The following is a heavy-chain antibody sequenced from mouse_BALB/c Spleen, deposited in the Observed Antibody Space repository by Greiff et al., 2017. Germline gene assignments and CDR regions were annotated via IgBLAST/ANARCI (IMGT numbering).Heavy chain of an antibody. D-gene: IGHD1-2*01. CDR3: ARNSLLRLEAY. Sequence: QVQLKESGPGLVAPSQSLSITCTVSGFSLTSYGVHWVRQPPGKGLEWLGVIWAGGSTNYNSALMSRLSISKDNSKSQVFLKMNSLQTDDTAMYYCARNSLLRLEAYWGQGTLVTVSA. CDR2: IWAGGST. J-gene: IGHJ3*01. V-gene: IGHV2-9*02. CDR1: GFSLTSYG.